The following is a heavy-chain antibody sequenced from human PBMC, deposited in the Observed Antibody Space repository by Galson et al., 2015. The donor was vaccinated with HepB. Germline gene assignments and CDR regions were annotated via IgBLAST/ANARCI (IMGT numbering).Heavy chain of an antibody. CDR1: GFAFDSHA. J-gene: IGHJ5*01. CDR3: AKGYGLFGS. Sequence: SLRLSCAASGFAFDSHAMSWVRQAPGRGLDWISGITGKGDRTFYADSVKGRFTVSKDNSNNMLYLQMNSLRAEDAGLYLCAKGYGLFGSWGQGILVTVSS. V-gene: IGHV3-23*01. CDR2: ITGKGDRT. D-gene: IGHD5-18*01.